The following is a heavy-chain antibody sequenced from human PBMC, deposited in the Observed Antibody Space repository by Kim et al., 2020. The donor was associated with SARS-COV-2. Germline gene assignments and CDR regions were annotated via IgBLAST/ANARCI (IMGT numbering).Heavy chain of an antibody. J-gene: IGHJ6*02. V-gene: IGHV1-3*01. CDR1: GYTFTSYA. CDR2: INAGNGNT. D-gene: IGHD3-9*01. Sequence: ASVKVSCKASGYTFTSYAMHWVRQAPGQRLEWMGWINAGNGNTKYSQKFQGRVTITRDTSASTAYMELSSLRSEDTAVYYCARDRDRLRYFDWLPQMTYYYGMDVWGQGTTVTVSS. CDR3: ARDRDRLRYFDWLPQMTYYYGMDV.